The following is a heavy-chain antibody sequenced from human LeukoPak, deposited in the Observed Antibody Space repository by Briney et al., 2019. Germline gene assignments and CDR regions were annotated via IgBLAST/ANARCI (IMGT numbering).Heavy chain of an antibody. D-gene: IGHD5-18*01. Sequence: PSETLSLTCTVSGVSISSGGYYWTWIRQHPGKGLEWIGYIYNSGTTYYNPSLESRVTISGDTSKNQFSLKLSSVTAADTAMYYCARTAGWSYGFDYWGQGTLVTVSS. CDR2: IYNSGTT. CDR1: GVSISSGGYY. CDR3: ARTAGWSYGFDY. V-gene: IGHV4-31*03. J-gene: IGHJ4*02.